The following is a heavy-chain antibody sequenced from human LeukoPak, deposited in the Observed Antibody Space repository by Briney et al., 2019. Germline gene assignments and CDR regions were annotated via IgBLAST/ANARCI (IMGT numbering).Heavy chain of an antibody. Sequence: PSETLSLTCTVSGGSISSSSYYWGWIRRPPGKGLEWIGSIYYSGSTYYNPSLKSRVTTSVDTSKNQFSLKLSSVTAADTAVYYCARASGWNGDYFDYWGQGTVVTVSS. CDR1: GGSISSSSYY. D-gene: IGHD6-19*01. CDR3: ARASGWNGDYFDY. J-gene: IGHJ4*02. CDR2: IYYSGST. V-gene: IGHV4-39*01.